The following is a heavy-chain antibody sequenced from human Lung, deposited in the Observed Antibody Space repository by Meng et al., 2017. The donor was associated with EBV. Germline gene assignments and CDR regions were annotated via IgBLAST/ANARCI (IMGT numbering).Heavy chain of an antibody. CDR3: ARDPGLGYSGYDGILGY. V-gene: IGHV4-4*07. CDR2: IYTSGST. CDR1: GGPFSSYS. D-gene: IGHD5-12*01. J-gene: IGHJ4*02. Sequence: DSGPGLVKPSEPLSLPGTVSGGPFSSYSWSWIRQPAGKGLEWIGRIYTSGSTNYNPSLKSRVTMSVDTSKNQFSLKLSSVTAADTAVYYCARDPGLGYSGYDGILGYWGQGTLVTVSS.